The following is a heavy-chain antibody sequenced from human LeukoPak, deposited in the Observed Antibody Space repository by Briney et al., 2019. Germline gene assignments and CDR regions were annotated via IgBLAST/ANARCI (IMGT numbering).Heavy chain of an antibody. CDR3: ARQLATELDF. CDR1: GFNVSNSY. CDR2: LYGGGNT. D-gene: IGHD5-24*01. Sequence: GGSLRLSCTASGFNVSNSYMAWVRLPPGKGLEWVSVLYGGGNTYYADSVKGRFTISRDNSKNTVYLRLNSLRAEDTAVYYCARQLATELDFWGLGTLVSVSS. J-gene: IGHJ4*02. V-gene: IGHV3-53*01.